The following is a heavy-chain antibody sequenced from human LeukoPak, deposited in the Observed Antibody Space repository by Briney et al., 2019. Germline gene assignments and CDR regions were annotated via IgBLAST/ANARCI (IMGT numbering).Heavy chain of an antibody. D-gene: IGHD6-19*01. J-gene: IGHJ4*02. CDR1: GGSISSGGYY. CDR3: ARGLYSSGWYSDY. CDR2: IYHSGST. Sequence: SQTLSLTCTVSGGSISSGGYYWSWIRQPPGKGLEWIGYIYHSGSTYYNPSLKSRVTISVDRSKNQFSLKLSSVTAADTAVYYCARGLYSSGWYSDYWGQGTLVTVSS. V-gene: IGHV4-30-2*01.